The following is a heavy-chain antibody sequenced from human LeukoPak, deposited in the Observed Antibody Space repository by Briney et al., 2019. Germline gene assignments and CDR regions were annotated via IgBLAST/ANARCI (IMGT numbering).Heavy chain of an antibody. D-gene: IGHD3-10*01. CDR3: AREQSGSVHMDV. V-gene: IGHV4-59*01. Sequence: SETLSLTCTVSGGSISGFYWSWIRQPPGKGLEWIAYTSYTGSTNYNPSLKSRVTISVDMSKNQFSLKLSSMTAADTAIYYCAREQSGSVHMDVWGQGTSVTVSS. CDR2: TSYTGST. J-gene: IGHJ6*02. CDR1: GGSISGFY.